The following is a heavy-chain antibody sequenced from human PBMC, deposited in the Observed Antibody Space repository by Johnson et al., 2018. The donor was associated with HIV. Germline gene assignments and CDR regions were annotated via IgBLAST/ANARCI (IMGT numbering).Heavy chain of an antibody. CDR3: ARVPFPRPTSPNYINDAFDI. V-gene: IGHV3-30-3*01. CDR2: ISYDGSNK. D-gene: IGHD4-11*01. Sequence: QEQLVESGGGVVQPGRSLRLSCAASGFTFSSYAMHWVRQAPGTGLEWVAVISYDGSNKYYAASVKGRFTISRDNSKNTLYLQMNSLRLEDTALYYCARVPFPRPTSPNYINDAFDIWGQGTLVAVSS. J-gene: IGHJ3*02. CDR1: GFTFSSYA.